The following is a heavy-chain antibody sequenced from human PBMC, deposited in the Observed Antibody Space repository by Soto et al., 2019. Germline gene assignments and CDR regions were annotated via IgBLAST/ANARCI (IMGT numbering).Heavy chain of an antibody. J-gene: IGHJ3*02. CDR3: ARVVEYDSSGYYYYGWAFDI. CDR1: GYTFTSYY. CDR2: INPSGGST. Sequence: GASVKVSCKASGYTFTSYYMHWVRQAPGQGLEWMGIINPSGGSTSYAQKFQGRVTMTRDTSTSTVYMELSSLRSEDTAVYYCARVVEYDSSGYYYYGWAFDIWGQGTMVTVS. V-gene: IGHV1-46*01. D-gene: IGHD3-22*01.